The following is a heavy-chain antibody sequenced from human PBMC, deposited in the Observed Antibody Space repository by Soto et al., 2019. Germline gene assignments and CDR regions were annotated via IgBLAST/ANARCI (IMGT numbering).Heavy chain of an antibody. CDR3: ARDRTDHYYYYVMDV. Sequence: GGSLRLSCAASGFTVRSKYMSWVRQAPGKGLEWVSVIYSDGSTYYADSVKGRFSLSRDNSKNTLYLQMNSLRADDTAVYYCARDRTDHYYYYVMDVWGQGTTVTVSS. V-gene: IGHV3-66*01. CDR1: GFTVRSKY. CDR2: IYSDGST. J-gene: IGHJ6*02.